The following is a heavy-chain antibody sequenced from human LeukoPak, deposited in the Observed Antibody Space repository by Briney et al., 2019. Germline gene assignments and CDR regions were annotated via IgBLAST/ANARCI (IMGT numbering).Heavy chain of an antibody. CDR1: GFTLSSYW. V-gene: IGHV3-7*01. Sequence: PGGSLRLSCAASGFTLSSYWMSWVRQAPGKGLEWVANIKQDGSEKYYVDSVKGRFTISRDNAKNSLYLQMNSLRAEDTAVYYCARVSYGDHLDYWGQGTLVTVSS. CDR3: ARVSYGDHLDY. J-gene: IGHJ4*02. D-gene: IGHD4-17*01. CDR2: IKQDGSEK.